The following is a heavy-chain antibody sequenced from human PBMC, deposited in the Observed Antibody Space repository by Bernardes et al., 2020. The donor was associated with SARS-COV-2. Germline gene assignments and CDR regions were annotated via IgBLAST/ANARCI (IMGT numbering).Heavy chain of an antibody. Sequence: GASLKISCKGSGYSFTSYWIGWVRQMPGKGLEWMGIIYPGDSDTRYSPSFQGQVTISADKSISTAYLQWSSLKASDTAMYYCAASRGYCSGGSCYHDAFDIWGQWTMVTVSS. V-gene: IGHV5-51*01. CDR2: IYPGDSDT. CDR1: GYSFTSYW. J-gene: IGHJ3*02. D-gene: IGHD2-15*01. CDR3: AASRGYCSGGSCYHDAFDI.